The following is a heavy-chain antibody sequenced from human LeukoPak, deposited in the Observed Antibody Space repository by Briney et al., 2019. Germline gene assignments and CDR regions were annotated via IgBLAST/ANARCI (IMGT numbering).Heavy chain of an antibody. CDR2: IYSGGST. CDR1: GFTVSSNY. Sequence: GGSLRLSCAASGFTVSSNYMSWVRQAPGKGLEWVSVIYSGGSTYYADSVKGRFTISRDNSKNTLYLQMNSLRAEDTAVYYCARGLGYSYGPPQGYWGQGTLVTVSS. CDR3: ARGLGYSYGPPQGY. V-gene: IGHV3-66*01. D-gene: IGHD5-18*01. J-gene: IGHJ4*02.